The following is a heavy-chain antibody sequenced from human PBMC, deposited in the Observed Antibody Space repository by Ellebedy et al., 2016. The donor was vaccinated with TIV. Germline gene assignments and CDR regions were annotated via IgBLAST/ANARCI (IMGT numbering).Heavy chain of an antibody. V-gene: IGHV3-30*04. CDR1: GFTFSSYP. J-gene: IGHJ6*02. CDR2: ISYDGIKE. Sequence: PGGSLRLSCAASGFTFSSYPVHWVRQAPGKGLEWVAVISYDGIKEHYADSVKGRFTISRDNSRNTLYLQMNSLKPEDTAVYYCARDLLRFGGMDVWGPGTRVSVSS. D-gene: IGHD3-3*01. CDR3: ARDLLRFGGMDV.